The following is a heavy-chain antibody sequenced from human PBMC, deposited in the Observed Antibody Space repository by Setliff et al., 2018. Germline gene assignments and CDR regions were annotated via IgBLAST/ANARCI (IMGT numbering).Heavy chain of an antibody. D-gene: IGHD3-3*01. Sequence: GGSLRLSCAASGFTFSDYYMGWIRQAPGKGLEWVSYISSSGSTIYYADSVKGRFTISRDNAKNSLYLQRNSLRAEATAVYYCARDGGGYNFWSGYYTNAEYFQHWGQGTLVTVSS. CDR2: ISSSGSTI. CDR3: ARDGGGYNFWSGYYTNAEYFQH. V-gene: IGHV3-11*04. CDR1: GFTFSDYY. J-gene: IGHJ1*01.